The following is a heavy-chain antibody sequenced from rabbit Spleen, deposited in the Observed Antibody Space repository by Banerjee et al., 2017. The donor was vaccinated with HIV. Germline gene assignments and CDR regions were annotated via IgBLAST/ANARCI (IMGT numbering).Heavy chain of an antibody. V-gene: IGHV1S47*01. D-gene: IGHD4-1*01. CDR1: GFDFSVYG. CDR3: VRNSGWGISYFNL. CDR2: IDPIFGRT. Sequence: QEQLVESGGGLVQPGGSLKLSCKASGFDFSVYGLSWVRQAPGKGLEWIGYIDPIFGRTYYASWVNGRFTISSHNAQNTLYLQLNSLTAADTATYFCVRNSGWGISYFNLWGPGTLVTVS. J-gene: IGHJ4*01.